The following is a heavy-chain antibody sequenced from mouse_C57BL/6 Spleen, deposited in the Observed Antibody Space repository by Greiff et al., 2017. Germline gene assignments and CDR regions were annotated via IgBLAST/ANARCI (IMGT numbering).Heavy chain of an antibody. J-gene: IGHJ1*03. Sequence: QVQLQQSGPELVKPGASVKISCKASGYSFTSYYIHWVKQRPGQGLEWIGWIYPGSGNTKYNEKFKGKATLTADTSSSTAYMQLSSLTSEDSAVYYCARNGASWYFDVWGTGTTVTVSS. V-gene: IGHV1-66*01. CDR1: GYSFTSYY. D-gene: IGHD6-1*01. CDR3: ARNGASWYFDV. CDR2: IYPGSGNT.